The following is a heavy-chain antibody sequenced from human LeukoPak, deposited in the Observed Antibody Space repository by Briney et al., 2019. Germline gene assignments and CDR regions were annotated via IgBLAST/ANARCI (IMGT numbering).Heavy chain of an antibody. J-gene: IGHJ4*02. CDR1: GGSLSGHY. V-gene: IGHV4-34*01. D-gene: IGHD3-16*01. CDR2: INHSGST. Sequence: SETLSLTCAVYGGSLSGHYWSWIRQPPGKGLEWIGEINHSGSTNYNPSLKSRVTISVDTSKNQFFLKLSSVTAADTAVYYCARGPTYYFDYWGQGTLVTVSS. CDR3: ARGPTYYFDY.